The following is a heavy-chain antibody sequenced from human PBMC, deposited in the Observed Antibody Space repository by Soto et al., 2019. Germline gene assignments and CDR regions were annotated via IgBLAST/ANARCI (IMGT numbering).Heavy chain of an antibody. CDR1: GFIFSSYG. CDR2: IWYDGSNK. J-gene: IGHJ5*02. Sequence: LRLSCAASGFIFSSYGMHWVRQAPGKGLEWVAIIWYDGSNKYYADSVKGRFTISRDNSKNTLYLQMNSLRAEDTAVYYCATDGVRHNWNDEPHWFDPWGQGTLVTVSS. CDR3: ATDGVRHNWNDEPHWFDP. D-gene: IGHD1-20*01. V-gene: IGHV3-33*01.